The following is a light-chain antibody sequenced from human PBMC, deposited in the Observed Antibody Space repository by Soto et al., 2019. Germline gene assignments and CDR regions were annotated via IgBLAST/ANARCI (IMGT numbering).Light chain of an antibody. CDR3: PDYGCPPIT. CDR2: GAS. CDR1: QSVSNNY. J-gene: IGKJ4*01. Sequence: GLTQSPGTVSLCPAERATLSCRASQSVSNNYLAWYQQKPGQAPRLLIYGASSRATGIPDRFSGSGSGTDFTLTIILLEPEDFAVYRCPDYGCPPITFGEGAQVDI. V-gene: IGKV3-20*01.